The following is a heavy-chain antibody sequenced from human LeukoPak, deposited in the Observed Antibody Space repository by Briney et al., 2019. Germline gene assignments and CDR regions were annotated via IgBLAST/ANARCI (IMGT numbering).Heavy chain of an antibody. CDR1: GGSISSYY. J-gene: IGHJ4*02. Sequence: SETLSLTCTVSGGSISSYYWSWIRQPPGKGLEWIGYIYCTGSTNYNPSLKSRVTISVDTSKNQFSLKLSSVTAADTAVYYCARGLHAVDYWGQGTLVTVSS. CDR2: IYCTGST. CDR3: ARGLHAVDY. V-gene: IGHV4-59*01.